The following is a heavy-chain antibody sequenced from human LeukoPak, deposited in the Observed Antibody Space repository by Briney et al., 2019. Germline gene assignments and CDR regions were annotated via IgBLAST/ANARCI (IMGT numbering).Heavy chain of an antibody. D-gene: IGHD1-26*01. J-gene: IGHJ5*02. V-gene: IGHV4-39*01. Sequence: PSETLSLTCTVSNGSMSSSSYYWGWIRQSPGKGLEWIGSINYSGSAYYNPSLKSRVTISVETSKIQFSLKLNSVTAADTAVYYCARHDFSGSYSSFDPWGQGTLVTVSS. CDR3: ARHDFSGSYSSFDP. CDR1: NGSMSSSSYY. CDR2: INYSGSA.